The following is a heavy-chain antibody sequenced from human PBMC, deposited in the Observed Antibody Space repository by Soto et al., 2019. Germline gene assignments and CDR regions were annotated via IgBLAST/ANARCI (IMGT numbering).Heavy chain of an antibody. J-gene: IGHJ5*02. V-gene: IGHV4-4*07. CDR3: ASLQNNWFDP. CDR2: IYMSGST. Sequence: SETLSLTCTVFGGSISSNYWTWIRQTAGKGLEWIGRIYMSGSTNYNPSLKSRVTMSMDTSNNQFSLNLRFVTAADTAVYYCASLQNNWFDPWGQGTLVTVAS. CDR1: GGSISSNY.